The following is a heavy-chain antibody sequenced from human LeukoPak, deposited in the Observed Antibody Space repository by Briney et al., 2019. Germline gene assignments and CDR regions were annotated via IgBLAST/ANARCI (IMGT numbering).Heavy chain of an antibody. J-gene: IGHJ4*02. V-gene: IGHV4-30-4*01. Sequence: SQTLSLTCTVSGGSISSGDYYWSWIRQPPGKGLEWIGYIHNIGSTYYTPSLKSRVTISLDTSKNQFSLKLSSVTAADTAVYYCARTSRGFYYVFDYWAREPWSPSPQ. CDR2: IHNIGST. CDR3: ARTSRGFYYVFDY. D-gene: IGHD3-22*01. CDR1: GGSISSGDYY.